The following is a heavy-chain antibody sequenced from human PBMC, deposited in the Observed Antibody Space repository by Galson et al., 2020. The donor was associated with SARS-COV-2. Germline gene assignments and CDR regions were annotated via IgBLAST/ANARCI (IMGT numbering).Heavy chain of an antibody. Sequence: SETLSLTCNVSGGSMSSYYWSWIRQPPKKGLEWIGYIYYSGSTSYNPSLKSRVTISVDTSKNQFSLKLSSVTAADTAVYYCARDSSGSYYPTCYFDLWGRGTLVTVSS. CDR1: GGSMSSYY. CDR2: IYYSGST. V-gene: IGHV4-59*01. J-gene: IGHJ2*01. CDR3: ARDSSGSYYPTCYFDL. D-gene: IGHD1-26*01.